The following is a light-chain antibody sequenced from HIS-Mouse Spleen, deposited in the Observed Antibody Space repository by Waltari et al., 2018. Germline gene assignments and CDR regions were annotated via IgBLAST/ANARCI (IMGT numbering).Light chain of an antibody. CDR3: CSYAGSYTWV. V-gene: IGLV2-11*01. CDR1: SSDFGGYNY. Sequence: QSALTQPRSVSGSPGQSVTISCTGTSSDFGGYNYVSWYQQPPGKAPTLMIYDVSNRPSGVPDRFSGSKSGNTASLTISGLQAEDEADYYCCSYAGSYTWVFGGGTKLTVL. J-gene: IGLJ3*02. CDR2: DVS.